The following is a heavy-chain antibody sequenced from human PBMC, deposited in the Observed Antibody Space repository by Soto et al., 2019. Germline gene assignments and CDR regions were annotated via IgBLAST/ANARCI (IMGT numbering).Heavy chain of an antibody. CDR3: ARGTESPVRYYYYYMDV. V-gene: IGHV1-8*01. CDR2: MNPNSGNT. Sequence: QVQLVQSGAEVKKPGASVKVSCKDSGYTFTSYDINWVRQATGQGLEWMGWMNPNSGNTGYAQKFQGRVTMTRNTSISTAYMELSSLRSEDTAVYYCARGTESPVRYYYYYMDVWGKGTTVTVSS. D-gene: IGHD1-1*01. J-gene: IGHJ6*03. CDR1: GYTFTSYD.